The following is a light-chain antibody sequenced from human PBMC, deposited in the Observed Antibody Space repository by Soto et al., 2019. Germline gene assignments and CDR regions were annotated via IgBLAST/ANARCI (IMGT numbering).Light chain of an antibody. CDR1: SSDVGGYNY. J-gene: IGLJ2*01. CDR2: EVI. V-gene: IGLV2-8*01. Sequence: QSALTQPTSASGSPGQSVTISCTGTSSDVGGYNYVSWYQQHPGKAPKLMIYEVIKRPSGVPDRFSGSKSGNTACLTVTGLQADDEADYYCSSYAGNNNLRVFGGVTKLTVL. CDR3: SSYAGNNNLRV.